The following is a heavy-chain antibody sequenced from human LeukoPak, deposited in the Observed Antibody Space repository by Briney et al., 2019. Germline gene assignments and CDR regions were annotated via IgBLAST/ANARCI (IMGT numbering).Heavy chain of an antibody. Sequence: GGSLRLSCAASGFTFSSYSMNWVRQAPGKGLEWVSSISSSSSYIYYADSVKGRFTISRDNAKTSLYLQMNSLRAEDTAVSYCARRFRPGYSSSRYYYYYMDVWGKGTTVTVSS. CDR2: ISSSSSYI. D-gene: IGHD6-13*01. CDR1: GFTFSSYS. V-gene: IGHV3-21*01. CDR3: ARRFRPGYSSSRYYYYYMDV. J-gene: IGHJ6*03.